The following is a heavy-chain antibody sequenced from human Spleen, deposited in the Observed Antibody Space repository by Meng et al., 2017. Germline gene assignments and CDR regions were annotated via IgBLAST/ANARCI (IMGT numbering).Heavy chain of an antibody. V-gene: IGHV3-9*01. CDR2: ITWNSGSV. J-gene: IGHJ4*02. CDR1: GFTFDDYA. D-gene: IGHD6-19*01. CDR3: AKDTGAVAGTFDY. Sequence: SLKISCAASGFTFDDYAMHWVRQAPGKGLEWVSSITWNSGSVGYADSVKGRFTISRDNAKNSLYLQMNSLRAEDTALYYCAKDTGAVAGTFDYWGQGTLVTVSS.